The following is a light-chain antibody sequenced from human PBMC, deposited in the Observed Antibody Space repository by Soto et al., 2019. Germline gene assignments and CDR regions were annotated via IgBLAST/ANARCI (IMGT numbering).Light chain of an antibody. Sequence: QSVLTQPASVSGSPGQSITISCTGSRGDVGAYKYVSWFQQHPGKAPKIILYDVTSRPSGVSNRFSGSKSGNTASLTISGLQAEDEADYYCSSFTTSSTLLFGGGTKLTVL. V-gene: IGLV2-14*01. CDR1: RGDVGAYKY. CDR2: DVT. J-gene: IGLJ2*01. CDR3: SSFTTSSTLL.